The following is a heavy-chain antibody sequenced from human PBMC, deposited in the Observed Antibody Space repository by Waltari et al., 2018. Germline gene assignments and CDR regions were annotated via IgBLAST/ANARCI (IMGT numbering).Heavy chain of an antibody. CDR1: GFTVSSNY. D-gene: IGHD3-22*01. V-gene: IGHV3-53*01. J-gene: IGHJ6*02. CDR2: IYSGGST. CDR3: ARAHYYDSSGYYSHYYYGMDV. Sequence: EVQLVESGGGLIQPGGSLRLSCAASGFTVSSNYMSWVRQAPGKGLEWVSVIYSGGSTYYADSVKGRFTISRDNSKNTLYRQMNSLRAEDTAVYYCARAHYYDSSGYYSHYYYGMDVWGQGTTVTVSS.